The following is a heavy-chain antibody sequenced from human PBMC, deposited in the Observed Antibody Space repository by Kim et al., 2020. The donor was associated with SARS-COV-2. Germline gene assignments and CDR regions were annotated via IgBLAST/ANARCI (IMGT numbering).Heavy chain of an antibody. J-gene: IGHJ5*01. Sequence: SETLSLSCTVSDGSFSDTKYYWGWIRQPPGKGLEWIMSVYSGGNTYYNPALKSRVTVAVDTSKRQFSLKLKSATAKDTGLYYCTRHLQDWVNW. CDR1: DGSFSDTKYY. CDR2: VYSGGNT. D-gene: IGHD2-15*01. V-gene: IGHV4-39*01. CDR3: TRHLQDWVNW.